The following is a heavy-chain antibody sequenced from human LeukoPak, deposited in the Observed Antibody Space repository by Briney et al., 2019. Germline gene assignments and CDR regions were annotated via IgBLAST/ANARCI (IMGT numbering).Heavy chain of an antibody. CDR1: GYTFTGYY. D-gene: IGHD3-22*01. CDR3: ARRPITMIVVGSY. V-gene: IGHV1-2*02. Sequence: GASVKVSCKASGYTFTGYYMHWVRQAPGQGLEWMGWINPNSGGTNYAQKFQGRVTMTRDTSISTAYMELSRLRSDDTAVYYCARRPITMIVVGSYWGQGTLVTVSS. J-gene: IGHJ4*02. CDR2: INPNSGGT.